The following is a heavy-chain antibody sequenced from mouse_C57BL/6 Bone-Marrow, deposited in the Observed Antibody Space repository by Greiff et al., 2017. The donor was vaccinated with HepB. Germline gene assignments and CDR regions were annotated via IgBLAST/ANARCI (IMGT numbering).Heavy chain of an antibody. V-gene: IGHV1-39*01. CDR3: AGITTVVNWYFDV. Sequence: EVQLQQSGPELVKPGASVKISCKASGYSFTDYNMNWVKQSNGKSLEWIGVINPNYGTTSYNQKFKGKATLTVDQSSSTAYMPLNSLTSEDSAVYYCAGITTVVNWYFDVWGTGTTVTVSS. J-gene: IGHJ1*03. CDR2: INPNYGTT. D-gene: IGHD1-1*01. CDR1: GYSFTDYN.